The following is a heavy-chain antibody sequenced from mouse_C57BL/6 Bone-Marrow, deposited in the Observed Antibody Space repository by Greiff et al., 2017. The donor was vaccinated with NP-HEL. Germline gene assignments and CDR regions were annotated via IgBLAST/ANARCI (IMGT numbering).Heavy chain of an antibody. CDR1: GFTFSSYA. CDR2: ISDGGSYT. V-gene: IGHV5-4*01. CDR3: ARGITTTHYYAMDY. Sequence: EVQGVESGGGLVKPGGSLKLSCAASGFTFSSYAMSWVRQTPEKRLEWVATISDGGSYTYYPDNVKGRFTISRDNAKNNLYLQMSHLKSEDTAMYYCARGITTTHYYAMDYWGQGTSVTVSS. J-gene: IGHJ4*01. D-gene: IGHD2-4*01.